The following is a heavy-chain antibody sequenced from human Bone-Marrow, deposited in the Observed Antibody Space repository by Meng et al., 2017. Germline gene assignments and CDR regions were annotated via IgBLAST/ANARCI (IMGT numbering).Heavy chain of an antibody. V-gene: IGHV3-48*03. Sequence: GGSLRPSCAAPGLTFSSYEMNWVRQAPGKGLEWVSYISSGCDTIYYADSVKGRFTISRDNAKSSLFLQMNSLRAEDTAVYYCAANYYYDSTAYYRDYWGLGTLVTVSS. CDR1: GLTFSSYE. D-gene: IGHD3-22*01. CDR3: AANYYYDSTAYYRDY. J-gene: IGHJ4*02. CDR2: ISSGCDTI.